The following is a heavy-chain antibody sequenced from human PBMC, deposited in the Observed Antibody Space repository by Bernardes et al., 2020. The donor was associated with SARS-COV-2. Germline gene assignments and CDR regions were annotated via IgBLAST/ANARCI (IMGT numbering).Heavy chain of an antibody. Sequence: SVKVSCKVSGYTLTELSMHWVRQAPGKGLEWMGGFDPEDGETIYAQKFQGRVTMTEDTSTDTAYMELSSLRSEDTAVYYCATTSVFGVEPNWFDPWGQGTLVTVSS. D-gene: IGHD3-3*01. CDR2: FDPEDGET. CDR1: GYTLTELS. V-gene: IGHV1-24*01. CDR3: ATTSVFGVEPNWFDP. J-gene: IGHJ5*02.